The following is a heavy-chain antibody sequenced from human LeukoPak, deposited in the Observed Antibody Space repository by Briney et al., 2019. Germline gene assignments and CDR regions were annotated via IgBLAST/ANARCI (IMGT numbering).Heavy chain of an antibody. CDR2: IASDGSST. Sequence: PGGSLRLSCAASGFTFSSYWMNWVRQAPGKGLVWVSRIASDGSSTTYADSVKGRFSISRDNSKNTLYLQMNSLRAEDTAVYYCTRERDLSLYYFDYWGQGTLVTVSS. V-gene: IGHV3-74*01. J-gene: IGHJ4*02. CDR1: GFTFSSYW. CDR3: TRERDLSLYYFDY.